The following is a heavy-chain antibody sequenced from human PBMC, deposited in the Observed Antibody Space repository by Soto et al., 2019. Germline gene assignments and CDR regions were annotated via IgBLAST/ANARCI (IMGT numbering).Heavy chain of an antibody. Sequence: TSETLSLTCTVSGGSISSYYWSWIRQPPGKGLEWIGYIYYSGSTNYNPSLKSRVTISVDTSKNQFSLKLSSVTAADTAVYYCARGGDYDLYYFDYWGQGTLVTVSS. V-gene: IGHV4-59*01. CDR2: IYYSGST. J-gene: IGHJ4*02. CDR3: ARGGDYDLYYFDY. CDR1: GGSISSYY. D-gene: IGHD4-17*01.